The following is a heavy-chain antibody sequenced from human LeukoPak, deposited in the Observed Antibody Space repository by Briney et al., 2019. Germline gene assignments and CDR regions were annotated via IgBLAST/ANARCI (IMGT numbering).Heavy chain of an antibody. V-gene: IGHV4-59*01. CDR1: GGSISSYY. Sequence: SETLSLTCTVSGGSISSYYWSWIRQPPGKGLEWIGHIYSSGSTNYNPSLKSRVTISVDTSNNQFSLKLSSVTAADTAVYYCARNYDSSGYTAFGYWGRGTLVTVSS. D-gene: IGHD3-22*01. J-gene: IGHJ4*02. CDR2: IYSSGST. CDR3: ARNYDSSGYTAFGY.